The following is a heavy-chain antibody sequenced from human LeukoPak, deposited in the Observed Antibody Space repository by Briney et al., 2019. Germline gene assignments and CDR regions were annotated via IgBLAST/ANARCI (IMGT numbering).Heavy chain of an antibody. V-gene: IGHV1-2*02. CDR3: ARAPPRMTNPLDY. CDR1: GYTFTGYY. D-gene: IGHD4-11*01. CDR2: INPNSGGT. J-gene: IGHJ4*02. Sequence: ASVKVSCKASGYTFTGYYLHWVRQAPGQGLEWMGWINPNSGGTNYAQKSQGRVTMTRDTSISTAYMELSRLRSDDTAVYYCARAPPRMTNPLDYWGQGTLVTVSS.